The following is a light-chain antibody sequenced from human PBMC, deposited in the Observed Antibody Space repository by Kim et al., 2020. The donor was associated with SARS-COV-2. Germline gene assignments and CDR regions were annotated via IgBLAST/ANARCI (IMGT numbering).Light chain of an antibody. Sequence: EIVLTQSPGTLSLSPGKRATLSCRASQTISSAYLAWYQQKPGQAPRLLIYGASSRASGIPDRFSGSGSGTDFTLTISRLEPEDFAFYYCQQYGNSPAFGQGTKVEIK. V-gene: IGKV3-20*01. CDR1: QTISSAY. CDR3: QQYGNSPA. J-gene: IGKJ1*01. CDR2: GAS.